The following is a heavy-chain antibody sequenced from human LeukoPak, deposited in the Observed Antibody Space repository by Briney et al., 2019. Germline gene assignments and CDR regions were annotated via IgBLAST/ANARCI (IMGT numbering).Heavy chain of an antibody. D-gene: IGHD5-12*01. Sequence: SETLSLTCTVSGGSISSYYWSWIRQPPGKGLECIGYIYYSGSTNYNPSLKSRVTISVDTSKNQFSLKLSSVTAADTAVYYCARCGYSGYNDYWGQGTLVTVSS. CDR3: ARCGYSGYNDY. CDR1: GGSISSYY. CDR2: IYYSGST. V-gene: IGHV4-59*01. J-gene: IGHJ4*02.